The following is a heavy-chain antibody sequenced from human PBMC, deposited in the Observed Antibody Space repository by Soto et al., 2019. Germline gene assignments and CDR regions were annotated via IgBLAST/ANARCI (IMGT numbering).Heavy chain of an antibody. CDR1: GGSISSYY. J-gene: IGHJ4*02. CDR2: IYTSGST. D-gene: IGHD3-3*01. CDR3: AGEAPATYDFWSGYYTGYFDY. V-gene: IGHV4-4*07. Sequence: SETLSLTCTVSGGSISSYYWSWIRQPAGKGLEWIGRIYTSGSTNYNPSLKSRVTMSVDTSKNQSSLKLSSVTAADTAVYYCAGEAPATYDFWSGYYTGYFDYWGQGTLVTVSS.